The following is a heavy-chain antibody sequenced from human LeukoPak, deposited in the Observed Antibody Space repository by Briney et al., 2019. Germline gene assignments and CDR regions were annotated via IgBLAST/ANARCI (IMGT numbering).Heavy chain of an antibody. J-gene: IGHJ4*02. CDR2: ISNSGRNT. D-gene: IGHD6-6*01. Sequence: PGGSLRLSCSASGFTFRSYAMAWVRQAPGTGLGWVSAISNSGRNTYYADSVKGRFTISRGNSKNTLYLEMNSLRAEDTAVYYCSNWVEGARPSLDYWGQGALVTVSS. V-gene: IGHV3-23*01. CDR3: SNWVEGARPSLDY. CDR1: GFTFRSYA.